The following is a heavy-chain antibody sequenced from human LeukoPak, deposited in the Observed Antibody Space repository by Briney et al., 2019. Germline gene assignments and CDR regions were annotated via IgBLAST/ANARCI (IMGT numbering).Heavy chain of an antibody. CDR3: ARISGYRSNWSIDY. CDR2: IYYSGST. D-gene: IGHD6-13*01. J-gene: IGHJ4*02. V-gene: IGHV4-39*01. Sequence: SETLSLTCTVSGGSISSSSYYWGWIRQPPGKGLEWIGTIYYSGSTYYNQSLKSRVTISVDTSKNQFSLKVSSVTAADTAVYYCARISGYRSNWSIDYWGQGTLVTVSS. CDR1: GGSISSSSYY.